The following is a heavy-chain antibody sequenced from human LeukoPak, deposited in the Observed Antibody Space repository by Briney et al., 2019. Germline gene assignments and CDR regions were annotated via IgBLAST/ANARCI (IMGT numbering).Heavy chain of an antibody. J-gene: IGHJ6*02. CDR2: ISYDGSNK. V-gene: IGHV3-30*18. Sequence: GGSLRLSCAATGFTFSSYGMHWVRQAPGKGLEWVAVISYDGSNKYYADSVKGRFTISRDNSKNTLYLQMNSLRAEDTAVYYCAKDSYGMDVWGQGTTVTVSS. CDR1: GFTFSSYG. CDR3: AKDSYGMDV.